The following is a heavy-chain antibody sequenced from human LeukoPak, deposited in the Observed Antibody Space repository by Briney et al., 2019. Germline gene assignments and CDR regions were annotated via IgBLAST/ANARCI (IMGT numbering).Heavy chain of an antibody. D-gene: IGHD5-24*01. Sequence: PGGSLRLSCVASGFPFSSYWMTWVRQAPGELLEWVTNITQDGSKKSYVDSVTGRFTISRDNVKNSLYLQMNRLRAEDTAIYYCTRVGYIDEGIDYWGQGTLVTVSS. J-gene: IGHJ4*02. V-gene: IGHV3-7*04. CDR3: TRVGYIDEGIDY. CDR2: ITQDGSKK. CDR1: GFPFSSYW.